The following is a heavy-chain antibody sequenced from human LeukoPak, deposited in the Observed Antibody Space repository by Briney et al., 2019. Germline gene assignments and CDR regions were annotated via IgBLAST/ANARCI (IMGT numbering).Heavy chain of an antibody. J-gene: IGHJ3*02. Sequence: PGGSLRLSCAASGFTFSSYDMHWLRQPTGKGLEWVSTIGTAGDTFYGDSVRDRFTTSRDNAKNSLYLTMSSLRAEDTAVYYCARAGLRSLPSHNNALDIWGQGTVVTVSS. V-gene: IGHV3-13*01. CDR2: IGTAGDT. CDR3: ARAGLRSLPSHNNALDI. CDR1: GFTFSSYD. D-gene: IGHD3-10*01.